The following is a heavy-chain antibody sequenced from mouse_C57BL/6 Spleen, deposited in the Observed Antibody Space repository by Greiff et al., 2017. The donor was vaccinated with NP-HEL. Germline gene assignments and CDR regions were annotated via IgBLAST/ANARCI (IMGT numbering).Heavy chain of an antibody. CDR2: IYPRSGNT. CDR3: ARCYSHYDGYQPYFDV. Sequence: QVQLQQSGAELARPGASVKLSCKASGYTFTSYGISWVKQRTGQGLEWIGEIYPRSGNTYYNEKFKGKATLTADKSSSTAYMELRSLTSEDSAVYFCARCYSHYDGYQPYFDVWGTGTTVTVSS. CDR1: GYTFTSYG. D-gene: IGHD2-3*01. J-gene: IGHJ1*03. V-gene: IGHV1-81*01.